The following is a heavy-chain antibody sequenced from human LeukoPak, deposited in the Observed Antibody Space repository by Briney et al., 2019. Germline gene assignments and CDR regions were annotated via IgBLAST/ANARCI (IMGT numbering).Heavy chain of an antibody. CDR3: ARYLRVGELGFDY. D-gene: IGHD1-26*01. V-gene: IGHV3-33*01. Sequence: PGGSLRLSCAASGFTLSSYGMHWVRQAPGKGLEWVAVIWYDGSDKHSADSVKGRFTISRDSPENTLYLPMDSLRPEDTPVFYCARYLRVGELGFDYWGEGTEVSVSS. CDR2: IWYDGSDK. J-gene: IGHJ4*02. CDR1: GFTLSSYG.